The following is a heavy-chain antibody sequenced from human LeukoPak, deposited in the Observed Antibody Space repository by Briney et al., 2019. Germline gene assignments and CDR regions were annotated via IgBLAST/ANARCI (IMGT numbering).Heavy chain of an antibody. CDR3: ARVLYSDILTGYWLDY. J-gene: IGHJ4*02. Sequence: TGGSLRLSCAASGFTFSSYSMNWVRQAPGKGLEWVSSISSSSSYIYYADSVKGRFTISRDNAKNSLYLQMNSLRAEDTAIYYCARVLYSDILTGYWLDYWGQGTLVTVSS. V-gene: IGHV3-21*01. D-gene: IGHD3-9*01. CDR1: GFTFSSYS. CDR2: ISSSSSYI.